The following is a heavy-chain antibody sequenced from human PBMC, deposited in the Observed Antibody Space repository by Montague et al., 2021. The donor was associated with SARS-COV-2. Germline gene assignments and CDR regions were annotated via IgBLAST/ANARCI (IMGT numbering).Heavy chain of an antibody. J-gene: IGHJ3*02. Sequence: SLRLSCAASGFSFNNYVMHWVRQAPGKGLESVSAISSSGGNTFYANSVKGRFTISRDNSKNTLYLQMGSLRVEDMAVYYCAREITMVRGVYPRHDAFDIWGQGTMVTVSS. CDR1: GFSFNNYV. CDR2: ISSSGGNT. V-gene: IGHV3-64*01. D-gene: IGHD3-10*01. CDR3: AREITMVRGVYPRHDAFDI.